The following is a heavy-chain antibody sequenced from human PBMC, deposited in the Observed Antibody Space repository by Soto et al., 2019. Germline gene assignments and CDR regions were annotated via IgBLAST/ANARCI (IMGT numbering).Heavy chain of an antibody. D-gene: IGHD3-10*01. CDR1: GGSISSSSYY. CDR2: IYYSGST. V-gene: IGHV4-39*01. Sequence: PSETLSLTCTVSGGSISSSSYYWGWIRQPPGKGLEWIGSIYYSGSTYYNPSLKSRVTISVDTSKNQFSLKLSSVTAADTAVYYCARHVLWFGELLPNAYYLGYWGQGTLVTVS. J-gene: IGHJ4*02. CDR3: ARHVLWFGELLPNAYYLGY.